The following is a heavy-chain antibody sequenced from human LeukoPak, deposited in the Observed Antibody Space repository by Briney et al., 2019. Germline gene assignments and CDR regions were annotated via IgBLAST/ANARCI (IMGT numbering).Heavy chain of an antibody. D-gene: IGHD3-22*01. V-gene: IGHV3-23*01. CDR1: GFTFSSYG. J-gene: IGHJ4*02. CDR2: ISGSGGST. CDR3: AKEYYYDSHDY. Sequence: GGTLRLSCAASGFTFSSYGMSWVRQAPGKGLEWVSAISGSGGSTYYADSVKGRFTISRDNSKNTLYLQMNNLRAEDTAVYYCAKEYYYDSHDYWGQGTLVTVSS.